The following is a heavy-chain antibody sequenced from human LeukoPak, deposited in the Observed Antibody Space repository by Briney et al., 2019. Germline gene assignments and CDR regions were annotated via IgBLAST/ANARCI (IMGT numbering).Heavy chain of an antibody. Sequence: SETLSLTCTVSGGSISSYYWSWIRQPAGKGLEWIGRIYTSGSTNYNPSLKSRVTMSVDTSKNQFSLKLSSVTAADTAVYYCARGSDSGYDLNWFDPWGQGTLVTVSS. CDR3: ARGSDSGYDLNWFDP. J-gene: IGHJ5*02. CDR2: IYTSGST. CDR1: GGSISSYY. V-gene: IGHV4-4*07. D-gene: IGHD5-12*01.